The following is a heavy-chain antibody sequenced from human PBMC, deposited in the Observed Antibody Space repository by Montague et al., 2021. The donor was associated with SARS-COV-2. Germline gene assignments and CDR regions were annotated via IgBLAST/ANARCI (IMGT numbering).Heavy chain of an antibody. D-gene: IGHD6-19*01. CDR3: ARDIAVAGLFDY. J-gene: IGHJ4*02. CDR2: ISISGGT. CDR1: GGSISSGSYY. V-gene: IGHV4-61*02. Sequence: TLSLTCTVSGGSISSGSYYWSWIRQPAGKGLEWIGRISISGGTNYNPSLKSRVTISVDTSKNQFSLKLSSVTAVDTAVYYCARDIAVAGLFDYWGQGTLVTVSS.